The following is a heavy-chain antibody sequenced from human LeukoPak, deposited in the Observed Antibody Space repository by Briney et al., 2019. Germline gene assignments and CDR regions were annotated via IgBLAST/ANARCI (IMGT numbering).Heavy chain of an antibody. D-gene: IGHD6-19*01. CDR1: GFTFSSYA. V-gene: IGHV3-23*01. CDR2: ISGSGGST. CDR3: AKQIAVAGTGDYFDY. Sequence: PGGSLRLSCAAPGFTFSSYAMSWVRQAPGKGLEWVSAISGSGGSTYYADSVKGRFTISRDNSKNTLYLQMNSLRAEDTAVYYCAKQIAVAGTGDYFDYWGQGTLVTVSS. J-gene: IGHJ4*02.